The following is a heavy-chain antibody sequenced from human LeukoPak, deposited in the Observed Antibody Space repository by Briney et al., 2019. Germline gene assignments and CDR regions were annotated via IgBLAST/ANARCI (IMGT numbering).Heavy chain of an antibody. CDR3: ARHVYDFWSGFMVDY. D-gene: IGHD3-3*01. J-gene: IGHJ4*02. Sequence: KPSETLSLTCTVSGGSISSSSYYWGWIRQPPGKGLEWIGSIYYSGSTYYNPSLKSRVTISVDTSKNQFSLKLSSVTAADTAVYYCARHVYDFWSGFMVDYWGQGSLVSVSS. CDR1: GGSISSSSYY. CDR2: IYYSGST. V-gene: IGHV4-39*01.